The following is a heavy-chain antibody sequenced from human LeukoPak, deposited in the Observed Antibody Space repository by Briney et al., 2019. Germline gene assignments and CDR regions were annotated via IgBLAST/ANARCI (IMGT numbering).Heavy chain of an antibody. J-gene: IGHJ4*02. V-gene: IGHV4-34*01. D-gene: IGHD1-26*01. Sequence: SETLSLTCAVYGESFSGYYWSWIRQPPGKGLEWIGEINHSGSTNYNPSLKSRVTISVDTSKNQFSLKLSSVTAADTAVYYCAIGGSYDYWGQGTLVTVSS. CDR2: INHSGST. CDR3: AIGGSYDY. CDR1: GESFSGYY.